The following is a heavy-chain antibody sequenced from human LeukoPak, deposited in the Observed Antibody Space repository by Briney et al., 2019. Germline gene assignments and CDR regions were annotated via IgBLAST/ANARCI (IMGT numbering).Heavy chain of an antibody. V-gene: IGHV5-51*01. D-gene: IGHD2-15*01. Sequence: GESLKISCKGSGYSFTSYWIGWVRQMPGKGLEWMGIIYPDDSDTRYSPSFQGQVTISADKSISTAYLQWGSLKASDTAMYYCARTSVGYCSGGSCYTNSDYWGQGTLVTVSS. CDR3: ARTSVGYCSGGSCYTNSDY. CDR1: GYSFTSYW. CDR2: IYPDDSDT. J-gene: IGHJ4*02.